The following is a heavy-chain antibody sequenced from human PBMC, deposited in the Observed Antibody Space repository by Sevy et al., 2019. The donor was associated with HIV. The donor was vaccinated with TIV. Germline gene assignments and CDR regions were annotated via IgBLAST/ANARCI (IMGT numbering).Heavy chain of an antibody. D-gene: IGHD3-10*01. CDR2: ISYDGRNE. Sequence: GGSLRISCEASGFSFRRYAMHWVRQAPGKGLEWLTVISYDGRNEYYVDSVKGRFTISRDNSKNTLYLQMNSLRPEDTAIYYCARDGGGDYFDYWGQGTLVTVSS. V-gene: IGHV3-30*04. CDR3: ARDGGGDYFDY. CDR1: GFSFRRYA. J-gene: IGHJ4*02.